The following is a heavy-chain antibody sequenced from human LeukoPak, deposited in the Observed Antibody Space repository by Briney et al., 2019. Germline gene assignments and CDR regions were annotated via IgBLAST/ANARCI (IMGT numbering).Heavy chain of an antibody. J-gene: IGHJ4*02. V-gene: IGHV3-21*01. CDR1: GFTFSSYS. CDR3: ARDLGGNSFFDY. D-gene: IGHD4-23*01. CDR2: ISSSSSYI. Sequence: GGSLRLSCAASGFTFSSYSMNWVRQAPGKGLDWVSSISSSSSYIYYADSVKGRFTISRDNAKNSLYLQMNSLRAEDTAVYYCARDLGGNSFFDYWGQGTPVTVSS.